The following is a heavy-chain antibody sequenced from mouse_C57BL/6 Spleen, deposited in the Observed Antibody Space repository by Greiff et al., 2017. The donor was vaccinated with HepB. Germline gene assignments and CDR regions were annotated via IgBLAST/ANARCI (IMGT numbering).Heavy chain of an antibody. CDR2: ISDGGSYT. V-gene: IGHV5-4*01. J-gene: IGHJ2*01. D-gene: IGHD2-12*01. Sequence: EVQVVESGGGLVKPGGSLKLSCAASGFTFSSYAMSWVRQTPEKRLEWVATISDGGSYTYYPDNVKGRFTISRDNAKNNLYLQMSHLKSEDTAMYYCARYRYYTRGFDYWGQGTTLTVSS. CDR3: ARYRYYTRGFDY. CDR1: GFTFSSYA.